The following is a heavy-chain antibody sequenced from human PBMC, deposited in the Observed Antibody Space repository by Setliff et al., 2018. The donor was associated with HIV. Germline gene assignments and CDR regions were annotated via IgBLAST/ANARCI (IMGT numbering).Heavy chain of an antibody. J-gene: IGHJ5*02. CDR3: ARGGTSSNWFDP. V-gene: IGHV4-38-2*02. D-gene: IGHD1-26*01. CDR1: GYSISSDYY. Sequence: TSETLSLTCTVSGYSISSDYYWGWIRQPPGKGLEWIGNIYHSGSTYYNPSLKSRVTISVDTSKNQFSLKPTSVTAADTAVYYCARGGTSSNWFDPWGQGTLVTVSS. CDR2: IYHSGST.